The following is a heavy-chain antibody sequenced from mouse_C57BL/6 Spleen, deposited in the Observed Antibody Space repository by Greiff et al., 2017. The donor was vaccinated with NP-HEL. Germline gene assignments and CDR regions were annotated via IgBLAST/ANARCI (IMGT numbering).Heavy chain of an antibody. CDR1: GFSLTSYG. J-gene: IGHJ4*01. CDR3: ARKGCSGYVGGNDAMDY. D-gene: IGHD3-2*02. CDR2: IWSGGST. V-gene: IGHV2-2*01. Sequence: VQLQQSGPGLVQPSQSLSITCTVSGFSLTSYGVHWVRQSPGKGLEWLGVIWSGGSTDYNAAFISRLSISKDNSKSQVFFKMNSLQADDTAIYYCARKGCSGYVGGNDAMDYWGQGTSVTVSS.